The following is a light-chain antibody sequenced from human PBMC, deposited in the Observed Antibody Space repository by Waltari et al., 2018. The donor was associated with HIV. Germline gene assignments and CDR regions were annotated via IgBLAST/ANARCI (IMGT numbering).Light chain of an antibody. CDR2: DNN. J-gene: IGLJ2*01. Sequence: QSVLTQPPSVSAAPGQRVTISCSGSTSNLGTNYVSCYQQFPGTAPKLLIYDNNHRSSGIPDRFSGSKSGTSATLAITGLQTEDEADYYCGTWDTSLSAGLFGGGTKVTVL. V-gene: IGLV1-51*01. CDR3: GTWDTSLSAGL. CDR1: TSNLGTNY.